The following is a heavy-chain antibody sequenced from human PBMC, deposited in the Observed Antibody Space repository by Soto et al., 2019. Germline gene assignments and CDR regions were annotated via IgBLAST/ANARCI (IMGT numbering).Heavy chain of an antibody. J-gene: IGHJ4*02. CDR2: ISYDGRNK. Sequence: QVQLVESGGGVVQPGRSLRLSCAASGFTFSPYAMHWVRQAPGKGLEWVAVISYDGRNKYYADSVKGRFTISRDNSKNTLYLQMNSLRAEDTAVFYCAREAGNYGDCWGQGTLVTVSS. D-gene: IGHD1-7*01. CDR3: AREAGNYGDC. V-gene: IGHV3-30-3*01. CDR1: GFTFSPYA.